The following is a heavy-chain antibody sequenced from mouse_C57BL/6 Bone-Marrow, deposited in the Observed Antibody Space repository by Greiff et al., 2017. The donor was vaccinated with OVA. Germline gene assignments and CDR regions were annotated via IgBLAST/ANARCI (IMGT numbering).Heavy chain of an antibody. CDR1: GYTFTSYG. CDR3: ARRDYGSSYWYFDV. J-gene: IGHJ1*03. Sequence: VHVKQSGAELVRPGSSVKMSCKTSGYTFTSYGINWVKQRPGQGLEWIGYIYIGNGYTEYNEKFKGKATLTSDTSSSTAYMQLSSLTSEDSAIYFCARRDYGSSYWYFDVWGTGTTVTVSS. D-gene: IGHD1-1*01. V-gene: IGHV1-58*01. CDR2: IYIGNGYT.